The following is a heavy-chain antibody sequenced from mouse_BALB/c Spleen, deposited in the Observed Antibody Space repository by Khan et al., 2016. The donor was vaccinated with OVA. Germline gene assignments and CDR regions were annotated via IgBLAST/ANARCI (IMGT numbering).Heavy chain of an antibody. D-gene: IGHD2-10*01. CDR1: GFTFSDYY. CDR3: ARAYDGNPFAY. V-gene: IGHV5-4*02. Sequence: EVELVESGGGLVKPGGSLKLSCAASGFTFSDYYMYWVRQSPAKRLEWVATISDGASYTYYPASLKGRFTISRDTAKNNLYLQMSSLKSEDTAMYYCARAYDGNPFAYWGQGTLVTVSA. CDR2: ISDGASYT. J-gene: IGHJ3*01.